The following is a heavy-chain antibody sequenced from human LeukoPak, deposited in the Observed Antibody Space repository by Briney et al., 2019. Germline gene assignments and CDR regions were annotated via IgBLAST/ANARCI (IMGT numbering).Heavy chain of an antibody. D-gene: IGHD1-26*01. CDR2: IYYSGIT. J-gene: IGHJ4*02. CDR1: GGSISSYY. CDR3: ARHRGSGSYYDPHDY. V-gene: IGHV4-59*08. Sequence: SETLSLTCTVSGGSISSYYWSWIRQPPGKGLEWIGYIYYSGITKYNPSLKSRVTISVDTSKNQFSLKLSSVTAADTAVYYCARHRGSGSYYDPHDYWGQGTLVTVSS.